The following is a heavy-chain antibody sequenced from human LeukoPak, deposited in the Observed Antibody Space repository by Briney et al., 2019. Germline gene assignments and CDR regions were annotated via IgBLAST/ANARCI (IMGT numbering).Heavy chain of an antibody. CDR3: ARDPHYYGSGSYGYYYMDV. Sequence: ASVKVSCKASGYTFTGYYMHWVRQAPGQGLEWMGWINPNSGGTNYAQKFQGRVTMTRDTSISTAYMELSRLRSDDTAVYYCARDPHYYGSGSYGYYYMDVWGKGTTATISS. CDR2: INPNSGGT. D-gene: IGHD3-10*01. V-gene: IGHV1-2*02. CDR1: GYTFTGYY. J-gene: IGHJ6*03.